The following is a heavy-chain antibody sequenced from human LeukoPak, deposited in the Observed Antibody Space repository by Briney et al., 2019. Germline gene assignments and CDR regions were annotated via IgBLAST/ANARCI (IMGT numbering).Heavy chain of an antibody. V-gene: IGHV3-53*01. Sequence: GGSLRLSCAASGFTVSSNYMSWVRQTPGKGLEWVSSIYADGSTSYVDSVKGRFTISRDTSKNTVSLQMNSPRDEDTAVYYCARGPCSSTTCYAGRNYLAYWGQGTLVTVSS. D-gene: IGHD2-2*01. CDR2: IYADGST. CDR3: ARGPCSSTTCYAGRNYLAY. CDR1: GFTVSSNY. J-gene: IGHJ4*02.